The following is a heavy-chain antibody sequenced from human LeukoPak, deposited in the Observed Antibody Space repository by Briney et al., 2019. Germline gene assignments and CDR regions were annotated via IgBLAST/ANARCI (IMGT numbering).Heavy chain of an antibody. CDR3: TSSSWGHDAFDI. CDR1: GFTFSSYA. J-gene: IGHJ3*02. CDR2: ISYDGSNK. V-gene: IGHV3-30*04. Sequence: PGGSLRLSCAASGFTFSSYAMHWVRQAPGKGLEWVAVISYDGSNKYYADSVKGRFTISRDNSKNTPYLQMNSLKTEDTAVYYCTSSSWGHDAFDIWGQGTMVTVSS. D-gene: IGHD6-13*01.